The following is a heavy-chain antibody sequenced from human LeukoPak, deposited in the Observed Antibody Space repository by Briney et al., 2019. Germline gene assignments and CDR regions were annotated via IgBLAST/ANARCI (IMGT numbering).Heavy chain of an antibody. V-gene: IGHV7-4-1*02. Sequence: ASVKVSCKASGYTFTSYAVNWVRQAPGQGLGLMGWINTNTGNPTYAQGFTGRFVFSLDTSASTAYLQISSLKADDTAVYYCARDHGSQRYWFDPWGQGTLVTVSS. CDR2: INTNTGNP. CDR1: GYTFTSYA. D-gene: IGHD1-26*01. J-gene: IGHJ5*02. CDR3: ARDHGSQRYWFDP.